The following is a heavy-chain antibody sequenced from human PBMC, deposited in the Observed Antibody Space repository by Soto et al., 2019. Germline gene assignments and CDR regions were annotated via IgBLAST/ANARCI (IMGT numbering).Heavy chain of an antibody. CDR3: AKDPGVAASPKWIDY. V-gene: IGHV3-23*01. CDR1: GFTFSSYA. CDR2: ISGSGGST. Sequence: GSLRLSCAASGFTFSSYAMSWVRQAPGKGLEWVPAISGSGGSTYYADSVKGRFTISRDNSKNTLYLQMDSLRAEDTAVYYCAKDPGVAASPKWIDYWGQGTLVTVSS. J-gene: IGHJ4*02. D-gene: IGHD6-25*01.